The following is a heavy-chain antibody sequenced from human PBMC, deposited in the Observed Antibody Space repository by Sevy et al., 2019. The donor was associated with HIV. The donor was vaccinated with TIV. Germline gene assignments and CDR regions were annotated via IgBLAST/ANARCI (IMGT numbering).Heavy chain of an antibody. CDR3: ARRGIAGSTDYFDY. V-gene: IGHV4-39*02. J-gene: IGHJ4*02. Sequence: SETLSLTCFVSGGSISSNSYYWGWIRQPPGRELEWIGTIHYGGSTYYNPSLESRDTLSVDTSKNHFSLKLSSLTAADEALYYCARRGIAGSTDYFDYWGQGTLVTVSS. CDR2: IHYGGST. CDR1: GGSISSNSYY. D-gene: IGHD1-20*01.